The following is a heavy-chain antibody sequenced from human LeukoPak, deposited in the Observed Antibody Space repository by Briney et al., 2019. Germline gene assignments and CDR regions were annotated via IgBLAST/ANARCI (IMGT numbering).Heavy chain of an antibody. J-gene: IGHJ5*02. D-gene: IGHD2-2*01. CDR3: ARDHTTSSNWFDP. Sequence: PSETLSLTCTVSGGSISSYHWSWIRQPPGKGLEWIGYVYYSGGTNYNPSLKSRVTISVDMSKNQFSLKLSSVTAADMAVYYCARDHTTSSNWFDPWGQGTLVTVSS. CDR2: VYYSGGT. V-gene: IGHV4-59*01. CDR1: GGSISSYH.